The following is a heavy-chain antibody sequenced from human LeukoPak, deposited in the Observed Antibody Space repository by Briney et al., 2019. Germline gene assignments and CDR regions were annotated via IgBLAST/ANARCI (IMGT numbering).Heavy chain of an antibody. CDR3: ARVGPSSGDCYPH. J-gene: IGHJ4*02. D-gene: IGHD2-21*02. V-gene: IGHV1-2*02. Sequence: ASVKVSCKASGYTFTRYDINWVRQAPGQGLEWMGWINPNSGGTNYAQKFQGRVTMTRDTSISTAYMELSRLRSDDTAVYYCARVGPSSGDCYPHWGQGTLVTVSS. CDR1: GYTFTRYD. CDR2: INPNSGGT.